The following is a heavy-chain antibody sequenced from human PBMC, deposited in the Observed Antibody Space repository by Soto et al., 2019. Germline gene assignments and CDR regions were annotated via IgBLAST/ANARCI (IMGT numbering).Heavy chain of an antibody. D-gene: IGHD3-10*01. CDR2: ISGSDGKT. CDR3: ARWSYPDY. J-gene: IGHJ1*01. CDR1: GFSFGSYA. V-gene: IGHV3-23*01. Sequence: GGSLRLSCAASGFSFGSYALSWVRQAPGKGLEWVSTISGSDGKTFYADSVKGRFSISRDTSQSTLYLQMNSLRADDTAMYYCARWSYPDYWGQGTRVTVSS.